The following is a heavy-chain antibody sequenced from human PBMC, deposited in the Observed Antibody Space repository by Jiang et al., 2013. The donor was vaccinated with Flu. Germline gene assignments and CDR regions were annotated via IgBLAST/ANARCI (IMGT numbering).Heavy chain of an antibody. Sequence: SGAEVKKPGASVKVSCKTSGYTFTNYGISWVRQAPGQGLEWMGWVTGDIGNTNYAQNLQGRVTMTTDTSTNTAYMELRSLRSDDTAVYYCAREGVIVVVPDAPDFYSHYGMDVWGQGTTVTVSS. CDR3: AREGVIVVVPDAPDFYSHYGMDV. CDR2: VTGDIGNT. D-gene: IGHD2-2*01. V-gene: IGHV1-18*04. J-gene: IGHJ6*02. CDR1: GYTFTNYG.